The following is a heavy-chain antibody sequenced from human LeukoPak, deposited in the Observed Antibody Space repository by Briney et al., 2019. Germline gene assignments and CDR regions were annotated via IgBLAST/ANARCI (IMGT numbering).Heavy chain of an antibody. Sequence: SQTLSLTCAISGDSVSSNSAAWNWISQSPSRDLEWLGRTYYRSKWYNDYAVSEKSRININPDTSKNQFSLQLNSVTPEDTAVYYCARGLGGWYQAYYFDYWGQGTLVTVSS. D-gene: IGHD6-19*01. CDR3: ARGLGGWYQAYYFDY. CDR2: TYYRSKWYN. V-gene: IGHV6-1*01. J-gene: IGHJ4*02. CDR1: GDSVSSNSAA.